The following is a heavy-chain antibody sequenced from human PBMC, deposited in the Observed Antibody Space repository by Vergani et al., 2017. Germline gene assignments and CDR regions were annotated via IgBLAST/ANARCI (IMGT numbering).Heavy chain of an antibody. D-gene: IGHD6-19*01. CDR2: ISRRGST. CDR3: AREWLVARGAFDI. CDR1: GGSFSGYY. V-gene: IGHV4-34*01. Sequence: QVQLQQWGAGLLKPSETLSLTCAVYGGSFSGYYWSWIRQSPGKGLEWIGEISRRGSTNYNPSLKSRVTISVDTSKNQFSLKLSSVTAADTAIYYCAREWLVARGAFDIWGQGTMDTVSS. J-gene: IGHJ3*02.